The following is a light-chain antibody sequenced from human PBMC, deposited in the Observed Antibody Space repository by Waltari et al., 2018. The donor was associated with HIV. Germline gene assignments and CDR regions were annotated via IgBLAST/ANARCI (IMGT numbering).Light chain of an antibody. CDR3: QQCFTSSFT. CDR2: AAS. J-gene: IGKJ3*01. CDR1: QSISNY. V-gene: IGKV1-39*01. Sequence: IQMTQSPSSLSASIGDRLTITCRARQSISNYLNLYQKKPGRAPKLLIYAASSLPSGVPSRFSGSGSGTDFTLTISSLQPEDSATYFCQQCFTSSFTFGPGTKVDIK.